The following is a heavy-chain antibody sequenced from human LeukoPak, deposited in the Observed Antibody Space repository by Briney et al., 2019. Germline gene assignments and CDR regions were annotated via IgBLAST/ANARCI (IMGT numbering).Heavy chain of an antibody. Sequence: GGSLRLSCAASGFTFSSYGMNWVRQAPGKGLEWVAVISNDGNNKYYADSVKGRFTISRDNSKNTLYLQMDSLRAGDAAVYYCAKDGYYGSGTYPDYWGQGTLVTVSS. CDR1: GFTFSSYG. V-gene: IGHV3-30*18. D-gene: IGHD3-10*01. CDR2: ISNDGNNK. CDR3: AKDGYYGSGTYPDY. J-gene: IGHJ4*02.